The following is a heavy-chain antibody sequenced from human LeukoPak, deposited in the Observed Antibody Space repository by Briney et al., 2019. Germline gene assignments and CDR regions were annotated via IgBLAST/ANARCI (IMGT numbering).Heavy chain of an antibody. J-gene: IGHJ4*02. CDR1: GFSISSYY. V-gene: IGHV4-59*01. CDR2: IYYSGST. Sequence: SETLSLTCTVSGFSISSYYWSWIRQPPGKGLEWIGYIYYSGSTNYNPSLKSRVTISVDTSKNQFSLKLSSVTAADTAVYYCARIGHEDYYFDYWGQGTLVTVSS. CDR3: ARIGHEDYYFDY.